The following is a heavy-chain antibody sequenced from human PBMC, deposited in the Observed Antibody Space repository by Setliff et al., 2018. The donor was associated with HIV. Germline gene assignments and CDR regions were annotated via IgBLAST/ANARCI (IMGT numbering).Heavy chain of an antibody. Sequence: GESLKISCQASGYSFTTLWIAWVRQMPGKGLEWMGIIFPGDSDTKYSPSFEGQVTISADKSINTAYLQWTSLRASDTAMYYCAKHMVRGAITGEAFDVWGQGTMVTVSS. D-gene: IGHD3-10*01. V-gene: IGHV5-51*01. CDR2: IFPGDSDT. CDR3: AKHMVRGAITGEAFDV. J-gene: IGHJ3*01. CDR1: GYSFTTLW.